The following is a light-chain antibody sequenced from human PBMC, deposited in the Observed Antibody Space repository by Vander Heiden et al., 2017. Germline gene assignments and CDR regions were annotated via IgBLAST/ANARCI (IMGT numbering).Light chain of an antibody. CDR3: QQYNSYPYT. CDR2: NAA. Sequence: DIQMTQSPSTQSVSVGDSVTITCRDSQTISSWLAWYQQKPGKAPKLLIYNAAGLISGVPSRFSGSESGTEFTLSISGLQPDDFANYYCQQYNSYPYTFGQGTKLEIK. CDR1: QTISSW. J-gene: IGKJ2*01. V-gene: IGKV1-5*03.